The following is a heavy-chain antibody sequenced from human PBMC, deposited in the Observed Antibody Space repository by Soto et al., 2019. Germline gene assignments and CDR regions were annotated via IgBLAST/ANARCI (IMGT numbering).Heavy chain of an antibody. CDR3: AGSGSYYNFDY. Sequence: SETLSLTCAVYGGSFSGYYWSWIRQPPGKGLEWIGEINHSGRTNYNPSLKSRVTISVDTSKNQFSLKLSSVTAADTSVYYCAGSGSYYNFDYWRQGTLVTVSS. CDR1: GGSFSGYY. J-gene: IGHJ4*02. V-gene: IGHV4-34*01. D-gene: IGHD1-26*01. CDR2: INHSGRT.